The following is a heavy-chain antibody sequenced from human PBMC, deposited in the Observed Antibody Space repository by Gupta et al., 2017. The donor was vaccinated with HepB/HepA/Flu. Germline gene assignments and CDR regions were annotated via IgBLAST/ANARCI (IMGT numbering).Heavy chain of an antibody. D-gene: IGHD2-2*01. V-gene: IGHV4-34*01. CDR3: ARGFCSSNSCYDYYYYYMDV. CDR2: INHSGST. CDR1: GGSFSGYY. J-gene: IGHJ6*03. Sequence: QVQLQQLGAGLLKPSETLSLTCAVYGGSFSGYYWSWLRQPPGKGLEWIGEINHSGSTNYNPSRKSRVTISVDTNKNQFSLKLSSVTAADTDVYYCARGFCSSNSCYDYYYYYMDVWGKGTTVTVSS.